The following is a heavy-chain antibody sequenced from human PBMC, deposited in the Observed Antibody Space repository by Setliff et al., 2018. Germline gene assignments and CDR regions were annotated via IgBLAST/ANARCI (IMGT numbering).Heavy chain of an antibody. D-gene: IGHD3-9*01. CDR2: IYYSGST. CDR1: GGSISSSSYY. Sequence: PSETLFLTCTVSGGSISSSSYYWGWIRQPPGKGLEWIGSIYYSGSTYYNPSLKSRVTISVDTSKNQFSLKLSSVTAADTAVYYCARTLYDYDILTGPGYYFDYWGQGTLVTAPQ. J-gene: IGHJ4*02. V-gene: IGHV4-39*07. CDR3: ARTLYDYDILTGPGYYFDY.